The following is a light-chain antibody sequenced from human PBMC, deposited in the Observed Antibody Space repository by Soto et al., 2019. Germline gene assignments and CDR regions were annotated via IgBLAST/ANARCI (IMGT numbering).Light chain of an antibody. CDR2: ANN. J-gene: IGLJ1*01. V-gene: IGLV1-51*01. CDR3: GTWYISLRVGI. CDR1: SSNIGNNY. Sequence: QSVLTQPPSVSAAPGQKVTISCSGSSSNIGNNYVSWYQQVPATAPKLLIYANNNRPSGIPARSSGSKSGTSATLVITGLQTGDEADYYCGTWYISLRVGIFGTGTKRTVL.